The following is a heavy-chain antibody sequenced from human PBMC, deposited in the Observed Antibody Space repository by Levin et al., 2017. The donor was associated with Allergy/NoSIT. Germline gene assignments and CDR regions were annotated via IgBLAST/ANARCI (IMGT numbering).Heavy chain of an antibody. D-gene: IGHD6-19*01. V-gene: IGHV3-48*01. CDR1: GFTFSSYS. CDR3: ARDRAVAGPH. CDR2: ISSSSSTI. Sequence: SCAASGFTFSSYSMNWVRQAPGKGLEWVSYISSSSSTIYYADSVKGRFTISRDNAKNSLYLQMSSLRAEDTAVYYCARDRAVAGPHWGQGTLVTVSS. J-gene: IGHJ4*02.